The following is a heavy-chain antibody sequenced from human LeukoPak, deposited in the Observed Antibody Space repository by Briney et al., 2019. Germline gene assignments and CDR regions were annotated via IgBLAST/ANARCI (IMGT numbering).Heavy chain of an antibody. CDR3: AKDGMYSSSSSYYFDY. CDR1: GFTFSSYE. V-gene: IGHV3-48*03. J-gene: IGHJ4*02. D-gene: IGHD6-6*01. Sequence: GGSLRLSCAASGFTFSSYEMNWVRQAPGKGLEWVSYISSSGSTIYYADSVKGRFTISRDSSKNTLYLQMNSLRAEDTALYYCAKDGMYSSSSSYYFDYWGQGTLVTVSS. CDR2: ISSSGSTI.